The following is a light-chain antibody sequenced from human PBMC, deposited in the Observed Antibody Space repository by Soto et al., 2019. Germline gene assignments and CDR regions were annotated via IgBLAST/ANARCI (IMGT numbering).Light chain of an antibody. CDR1: QGISNY. CDR3: LPHNSYPRT. J-gene: IGKJ4*01. V-gene: IGKV1-17*03. CDR2: TTS. Sequence: DVQMTQSPSAVSASVGDRVNITCRASQGISNYLAWFQQKPGKVPKRLIYTTSTLQSGVPSRFSGSRSGKEFTLTISSLQPEDIATYYCLPHNSYPRTFGGGTKVDIK.